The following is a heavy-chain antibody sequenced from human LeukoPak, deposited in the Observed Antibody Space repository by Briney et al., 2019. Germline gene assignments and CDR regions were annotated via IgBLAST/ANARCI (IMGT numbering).Heavy chain of an antibody. J-gene: IGHJ4*02. Sequence: TSEALSLTCAVSGYSITSSSWWGWIRQPPGKGLEWIGYIYHSGTTYYNPSLQSRVTMSVDTSKNQFSLKLSSVTAVDTAVHYCARKENVYYYFDYWGQGTLVTVSS. CDR3: ARKENVYYYFDY. CDR1: GYSITSSSW. D-gene: IGHD3-10*01. CDR2: IYHSGTT. V-gene: IGHV4-28*01.